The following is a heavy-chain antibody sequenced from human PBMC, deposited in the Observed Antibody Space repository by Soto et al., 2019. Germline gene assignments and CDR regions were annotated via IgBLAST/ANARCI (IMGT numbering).Heavy chain of an antibody. D-gene: IGHD2-15*01. CDR3: ARARVDYFDY. CDR2: IYYSGST. V-gene: IGHV4-59*01. J-gene: IGHJ4*02. CDR1: GGSISSYY. Sequence: QVQLQESGPGLVKPSETLSLTCTVSGGSISSYYWSWIRQPPGKGLEWIGYIYYSGSTNYNPSLKSRVTMSVDTSKNQFSLKLSCVTAADTAVYYCARARVDYFDYWGQGTLVTVSS.